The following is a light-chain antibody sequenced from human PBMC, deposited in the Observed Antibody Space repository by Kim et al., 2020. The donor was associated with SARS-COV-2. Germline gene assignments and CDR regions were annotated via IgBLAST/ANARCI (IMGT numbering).Light chain of an antibody. CDR3: CSYAGRYTWV. J-gene: IGLJ2*01. Sequence: GQSVTISCTGTSSDVGGYIYVAWYQQHPGKAPEVKSYDFSKRPSGVPDRFSGSKSGNTASLTISGLQAEDEADYYCCSYAGRYTWVFGGGTQLTVL. V-gene: IGLV2-11*01. CDR1: SSDVGGYIY. CDR2: DFS.